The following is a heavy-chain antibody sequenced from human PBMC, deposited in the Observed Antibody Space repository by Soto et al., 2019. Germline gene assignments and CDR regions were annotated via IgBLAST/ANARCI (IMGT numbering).Heavy chain of an antibody. V-gene: IGHV3-30*03. CDR2: ISYDGSNK. Sequence: GGSLILSCAASGFTFSSYGMHWVRQAPGKGLEWVAVISYDGSNKYYADSVKGRFTISRDNSKNTLYLQMNSLRAEDTAVYYCATSERYSSGWYRDWGQGTLVTVSS. J-gene: IGHJ4*02. D-gene: IGHD6-19*01. CDR1: GFTFSSYG. CDR3: ATSERYSSGWYRD.